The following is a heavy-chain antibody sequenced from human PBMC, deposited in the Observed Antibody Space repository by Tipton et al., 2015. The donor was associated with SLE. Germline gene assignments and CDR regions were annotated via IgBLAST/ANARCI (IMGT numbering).Heavy chain of an antibody. V-gene: IGHV4-59*08. CDR3: ARQGMAVDGTAHLVS. J-gene: IGHJ4*02. Sequence: TLSLTCTLSGDSISSYHWSWIRQPPGRGLEWIGYIHYGGSTHYNPSLKSRVTISVDRTKNQVSLKLSSVTAADTALYYCARQGMAVDGTAHLVSWGQGTLVTVSS. D-gene: IGHD6-19*01. CDR2: IHYGGST. CDR1: GDSISSYH.